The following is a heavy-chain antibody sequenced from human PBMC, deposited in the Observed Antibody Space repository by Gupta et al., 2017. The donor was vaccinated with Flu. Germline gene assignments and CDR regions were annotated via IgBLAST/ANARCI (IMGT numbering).Heavy chain of an antibody. CDR1: GFTFSSYW. Sequence: EVQLVESGGGLVQPGGSLRLSCAASGFTFSSYWMSWVRQAPGKGLEWVANIKQDGSEKYYVDSVKGRFTISRDNAKNSLYLQMNSLRAEDTAVYYCARSPPAGIYYYYYGMDVWGQGTTVTVSS. CDR2: IKQDGSEK. J-gene: IGHJ6*02. CDR3: ARSPPAGIYYYYYGMDV. D-gene: IGHD1-1*01. V-gene: IGHV3-7*01.